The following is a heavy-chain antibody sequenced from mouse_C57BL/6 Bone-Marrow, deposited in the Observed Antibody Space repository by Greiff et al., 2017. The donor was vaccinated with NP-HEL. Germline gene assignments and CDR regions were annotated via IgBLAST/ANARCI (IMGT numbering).Heavy chain of an antibody. CDR2: IWWDDAK. CDR1: GFSLSTFGMG. Sequence: QVTLKVSGPGILQPSQTLSLTCSFSGFSLSTFGMGVGWIRPPSGKGLEWLAHIWWDDAKYYNPALKSLLTISKDTSKNQVTLNIANVDTADTATYYCARMNSNYVPLATDYWGQGTSVTVSS. CDR3: ARMNSNYVPLATDY. J-gene: IGHJ4*01. D-gene: IGHD2-5*01. V-gene: IGHV8-8*01.